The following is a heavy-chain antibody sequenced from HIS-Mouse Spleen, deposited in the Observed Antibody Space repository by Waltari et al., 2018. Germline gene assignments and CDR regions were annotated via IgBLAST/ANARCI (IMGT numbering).Heavy chain of an antibody. CDR1: GGSIRRSSYY. J-gene: IGHJ3*02. D-gene: IGHD3-10*01. CDR2: IYYSGST. V-gene: IGHV4-39*07. CDR3: ARELLWFGELSAFDI. Sequence: QLQLQESVPGLVTPSETLSLTCTVSGGSIRRSSYYWGCTRQPPGKGLGWIGSIYYSGSTYYNPSLKSRVTISVDTSKNQFSLKLSSVTAADTAVYYCARELLWFGELSAFDIWGQGTMVTVSS.